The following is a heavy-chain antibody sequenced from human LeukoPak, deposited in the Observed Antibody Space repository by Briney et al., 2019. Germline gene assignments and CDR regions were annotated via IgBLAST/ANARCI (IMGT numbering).Heavy chain of an antibody. J-gene: IGHJ6*03. CDR1: GLTFSNYW. V-gene: IGHV3-74*01. CDR2: INSDGSST. CDR3: ARVSSGSYFGYYYYYMDV. D-gene: IGHD1-26*01. Sequence: PGGSLRLSCAASGLTFSNYWMHWVRQAPGKGLVWVSRINSDGSSTSYADSVKGRFTISRDSDKNTLYLQMNSLRAEDTAVYYCARVSSGSYFGYYYYYMDVWAKGTTVTVSS.